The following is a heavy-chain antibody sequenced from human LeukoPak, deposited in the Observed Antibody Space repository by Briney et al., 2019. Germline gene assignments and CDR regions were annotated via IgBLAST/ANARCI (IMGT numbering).Heavy chain of an antibody. D-gene: IGHD2-2*02. CDR2: MNPNSGNT. CDR1: GYTFTSYD. CDR3: ARVNYASPAAIDY. V-gene: IGHV1-8*02. Sequence: GASVKVSCKASGYTFTSYDINWVRQATGQGLEWMGWMNPNSGNTGYAQKFQGRVTMTRDTSTSTVYMELSSLRSEDTAVYYCARVNYASPAAIDYWGQGTLVTVSP. J-gene: IGHJ4*02.